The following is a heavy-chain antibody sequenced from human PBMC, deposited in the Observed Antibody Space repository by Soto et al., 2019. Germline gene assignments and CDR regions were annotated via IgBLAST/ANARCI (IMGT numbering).Heavy chain of an antibody. Sequence: HPGGSLRLSCAASGFTFSIYAMSWVRHAPGKGLEWVSAISGSGGSTYYADSVKGRFTISRDNSKNTLYLQMNSLRAEDTAVYYCATSNNHYYYYYGMDVWGQGTTVTV. CDR3: ATSNNHYYYYYGMDV. V-gene: IGHV3-23*01. CDR1: GFTFSIYA. J-gene: IGHJ6*02. CDR2: ISGSGGST. D-gene: IGHD4-4*01.